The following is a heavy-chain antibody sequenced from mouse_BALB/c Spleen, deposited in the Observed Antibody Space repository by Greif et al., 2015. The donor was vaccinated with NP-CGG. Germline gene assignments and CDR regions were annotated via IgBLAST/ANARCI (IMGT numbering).Heavy chain of an antibody. CDR2: IWAGGST. J-gene: IGHJ4*01. V-gene: IGHV2-9*02. CDR1: GFSLTSYG. CDR3: ARPRGFITTDYAMDY. Sequence: VQLVESGPGLVAPSQSLSITCTVSGFSLTSYGVHWVRRPPGKGLEWLGVIWAGGSTNYNSALMSRLSISKDNSKSXVFLKMNSLQTDDTAMYYCARPRGFITTDYAMDYWGQGTSVTVSS. D-gene: IGHD1-1*01.